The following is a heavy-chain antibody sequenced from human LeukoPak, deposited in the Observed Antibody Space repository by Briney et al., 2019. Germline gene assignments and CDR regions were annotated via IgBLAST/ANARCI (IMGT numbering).Heavy chain of an antibody. CDR1: GFTFSNHW. CDR3: ARAPYFESSGPL. J-gene: IGHJ4*02. Sequence: GGSLRLSCAASGFTFSNHWMTWVRQATGKGLEWVANIRQDGAERYYVDSVKGRFTISRDNAKNSVYLEMNSLRVEDTAVYFCARAPYFESSGPLWGQGTLVTVSS. CDR2: IRQDGAER. V-gene: IGHV3-7*01. D-gene: IGHD3-22*01.